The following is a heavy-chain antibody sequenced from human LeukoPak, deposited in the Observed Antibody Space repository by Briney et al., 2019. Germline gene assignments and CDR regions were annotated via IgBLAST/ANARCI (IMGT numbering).Heavy chain of an antibody. D-gene: IGHD1-1*01. CDR1: GFTFSSYT. CDR2: ISGSNSYI. V-gene: IGHV3-21*01. J-gene: IGHJ4*02. Sequence: GGSLRLSCAASGFTFSSYTMHWIRQAPGKGLEWVSSISGSNSYIFYADSVKGRFTVSRDNAKDSLYLQMNSLSAEDTAVYYCARALTTLTYEGYWGQGTLVTVSS. CDR3: ARALTTLTYEGY.